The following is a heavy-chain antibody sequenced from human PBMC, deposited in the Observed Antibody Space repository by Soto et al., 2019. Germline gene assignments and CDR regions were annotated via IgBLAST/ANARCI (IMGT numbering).Heavy chain of an antibody. CDR2: IYYSGST. J-gene: IGHJ4*02. CDR1: GGSISSYY. D-gene: IGHD6-19*01. V-gene: IGHV4-59*01. CDR3: AREFGSGWGNFDY. Sequence: SETLSLTCTVSGGSISSYYWSWIRQPPGKGLEWIGYIYYSGSTNYNPSLKSRVTISVDTSKNQFSLKLSSVTAADTAVYYCAREFGSGWGNFDYWGQGTLVTVSS.